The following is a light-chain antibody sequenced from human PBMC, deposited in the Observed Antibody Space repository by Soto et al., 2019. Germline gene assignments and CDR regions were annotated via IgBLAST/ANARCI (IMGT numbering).Light chain of an antibody. CDR3: ETWGTGIHV. CDR1: NGDSGYA. J-gene: IGLJ2*01. V-gene: IGLV4-69*01. Sequence: QPVLTQSPPASASLGASVKLTCTMSNGDSGYAIAWHQQQPEKGPRYLMKLNSDGSHSKGDGFPDRFSGYSSGAERYLTISSLQSEDQADYYCETWGTGIHVFGGGTQLTVL. CDR2: LNSDGSH.